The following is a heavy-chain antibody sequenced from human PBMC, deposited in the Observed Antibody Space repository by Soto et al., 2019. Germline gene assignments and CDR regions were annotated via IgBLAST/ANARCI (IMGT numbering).Heavy chain of an antibody. Sequence: PVGFLRLSCAASGLTFRNYAMSWVRQAPGKGLEWVSAISGSGGGTYYADSVKGRFTISRDNSKNTLYLQMNSLRAEDTAVYYCPKAVGHTVVTRVIDYWGQGSLVTVSS. V-gene: IGHV3-23*01. J-gene: IGHJ4*02. CDR1: GLTFRNYA. CDR3: PKAVGHTVVTRVIDY. CDR2: ISGSGGGT. D-gene: IGHD2-21*02.